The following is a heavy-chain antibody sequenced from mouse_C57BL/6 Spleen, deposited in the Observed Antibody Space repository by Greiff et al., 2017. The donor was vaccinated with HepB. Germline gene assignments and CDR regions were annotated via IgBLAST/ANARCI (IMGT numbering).Heavy chain of an antibody. J-gene: IGHJ4*01. V-gene: IGHV1-82*01. CDR2: IYPGDGDT. CDR3: AREDDGYYDAMDY. CDR1: GYAFSSSW. D-gene: IGHD2-3*01. Sequence: VQLQQSGPELVKPGASVKISCKASGYAFSSSWMNWVKQRPGKGLEWIGRIYPGDGDTNYNGKFKGKATLTADKSSRTAYMQLSSLTSEDSAVYFCAREDDGYYDAMDYWGQGTSVTVAS.